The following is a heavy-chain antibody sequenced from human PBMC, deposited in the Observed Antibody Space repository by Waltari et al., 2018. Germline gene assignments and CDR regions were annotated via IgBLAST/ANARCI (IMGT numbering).Heavy chain of an antibody. CDR1: EDTFNNDY. CDR2: ISPVLGTP. CDR3: ARSGLIARELTVPRAFDV. V-gene: IGHV1-69*04. J-gene: IGHJ3*01. D-gene: IGHD3-10*01. Sequence: QVQLVQSGAEWKKPGSSVKVACKASEDTFNNDYLSWVRQAPGQGPEWMGRISPVLGTPTYGQRYQGRVTITADKSTSTIYMELTSLTSEDTAMYFCARSGLIARELTVPRAFDVWGQGTMVTVSS.